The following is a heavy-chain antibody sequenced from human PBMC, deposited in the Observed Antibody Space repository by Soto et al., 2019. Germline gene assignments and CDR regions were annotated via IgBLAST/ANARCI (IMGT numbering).Heavy chain of an antibody. CDR2: IYHSGST. Sequence: QLQLQESGSGLVKHSQTRSITCAVSGGSISSGGYSWSWIRQPPGKGLEWSGYIYHSGSTYYNTSLKSRVTRSVDRSKNQFSLKLSSVTAADTAVYYCARAESYVDTARAPVDYWGQGTLVNVS. CDR3: ARAESYVDTARAPVDY. V-gene: IGHV4-30-2*01. D-gene: IGHD5-18*01. J-gene: IGHJ4*02. CDR1: GGSISSGGYS.